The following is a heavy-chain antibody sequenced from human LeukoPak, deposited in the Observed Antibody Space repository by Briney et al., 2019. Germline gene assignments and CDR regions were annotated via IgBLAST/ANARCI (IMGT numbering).Heavy chain of an antibody. Sequence: ASVKVSCKASGGTFSSYAISWVRQAPGQGLEWTGWISAYNGNTNYAQKLQGRVTMTTDTSTSTAYMELRSLRSDDTAVYYCARDRLGIVGATSWFDPWGQGTLVTVSS. J-gene: IGHJ5*02. D-gene: IGHD1-26*01. CDR3: ARDRLGIVGATSWFDP. V-gene: IGHV1-18*01. CDR2: ISAYNGNT. CDR1: GGTFSSYA.